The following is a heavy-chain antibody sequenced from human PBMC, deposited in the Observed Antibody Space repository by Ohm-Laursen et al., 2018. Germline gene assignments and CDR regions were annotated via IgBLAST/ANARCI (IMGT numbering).Heavy chain of an antibody. CDR2: IDWDDDK. D-gene: IGHD4-17*01. J-gene: IGHJ6*02. Sequence: TQTLTLTSTFSGFSLSTSGMCVSWIRQPPGKALEWLARIDWDDDKYYSTSLKTRLTISKDTSKNQVVLTMTNMDPVDTATYYCARIHGDYRGYYYYGMDVWGQGTTVTVSS. V-gene: IGHV2-70*11. CDR1: GFSLSTSGMC. CDR3: ARIHGDYRGYYYYGMDV.